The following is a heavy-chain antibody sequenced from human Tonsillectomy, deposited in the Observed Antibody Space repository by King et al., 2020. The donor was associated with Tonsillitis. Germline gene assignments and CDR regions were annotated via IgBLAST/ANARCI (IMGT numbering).Heavy chain of an antibody. J-gene: IGHJ4*02. D-gene: IGHD3-10*01. CDR3: ARGYGSGTYVY. V-gene: IGHV1-69*01. CDR1: GGIFSSSA. Sequence: QRVQSGAEVKKPGSSVKVSCRASGGIFSSSAISWVRQTPGQGLEWMGGITPILRTANLAQKFQGRVTISADESTSTAYMELSSLKSQDTAVYYCARGYGSGTYVYWGQGTLVTVSS. CDR2: ITPILRTA.